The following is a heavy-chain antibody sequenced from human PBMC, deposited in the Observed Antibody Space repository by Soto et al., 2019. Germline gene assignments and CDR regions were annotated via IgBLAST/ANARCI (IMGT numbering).Heavy chain of an antibody. V-gene: IGHV5-51*01. Sequence: GESLKISCKASGYVIKNYWIGWVRQMPGQGLEWMGIIFPDDSDTRYSPSFQGHVTISVDKSISTAYVQWSSLKASDSAIYYCFRGGVTSRTFDYWGQGTLVTVSS. J-gene: IGHJ4*02. CDR1: GYVIKNYW. CDR2: IFPDDSDT. D-gene: IGHD3-16*01. CDR3: FRGGVTSRTFDY.